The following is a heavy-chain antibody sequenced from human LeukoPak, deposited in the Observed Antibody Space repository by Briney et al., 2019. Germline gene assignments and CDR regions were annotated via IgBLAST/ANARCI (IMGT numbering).Heavy chain of an antibody. V-gene: IGHV1-46*01. CDR3: VREGGGDRGRAFDM. D-gene: IGHD2-21*02. CDR1: GYSFTSYF. Sequence: AAVKVSCKASGYSFTSYFIHWVRQAPGQGLDWMGIINPNGGSTGYAQKFQGRVSMSRDTSTSTVSMELSSLRSEDTAVYYCVREGGGDRGRAFDMWGHGTIVTVSS. J-gene: IGHJ3*02. CDR2: INPNGGST.